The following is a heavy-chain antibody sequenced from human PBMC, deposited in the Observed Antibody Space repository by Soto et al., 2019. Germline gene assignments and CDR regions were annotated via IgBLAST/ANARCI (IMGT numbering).Heavy chain of an antibody. J-gene: IGHJ6*03. CDR1: GGSISSYY. D-gene: IGHD1-1*01. CDR2: IYYSGST. Sequence: QVQLQESGPGLVKPSETLSLTCTVSGGSISSYYWSWIRQPPGKGLEWIGYIYYSGSTNYNPSLKSRVTISVDTSKNQFSLKLSSVTAADTAVYYCARGNSPYYYYYYMDVWVKGTTVTVSS. V-gene: IGHV4-59*01. CDR3: ARGNSPYYYYYYMDV.